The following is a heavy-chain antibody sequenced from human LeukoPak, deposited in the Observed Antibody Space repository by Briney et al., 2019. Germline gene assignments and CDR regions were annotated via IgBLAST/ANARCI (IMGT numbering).Heavy chain of an antibody. D-gene: IGHD3-22*01. CDR2: TNHSGST. CDR3: ARVSRQRYYYDSSGYLDY. V-gene: IGHV4-34*01. Sequence: SETLSLTCAVYGGSFSGYYWSWIRQPPGKGLEWIGETNHSGSTNYNPSLKSRVTISVDTSKNQFSLKLSSVTAADTAVYYCARVSRQRYYYDSSGYLDYWGQGTLVTVSS. J-gene: IGHJ4*02. CDR1: GGSFSGYY.